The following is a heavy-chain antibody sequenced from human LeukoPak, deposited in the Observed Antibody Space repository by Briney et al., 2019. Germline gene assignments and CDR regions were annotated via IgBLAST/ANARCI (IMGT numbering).Heavy chain of an antibody. D-gene: IGHD3-3*01. Sequence: SETLSLTCAVYGGSFSGYYWSWIRQPPGKGLEWTGSIYHSGSTYYNPSLKIRVTISVDTSKNPFSLKLSSVTAADTAVYYCARGKEGFLEWLAFDYWGQGTLVTVSS. V-gene: IGHV4-34*01. CDR1: GGSFSGYY. CDR2: IYHSGST. CDR3: ARGKEGFLEWLAFDY. J-gene: IGHJ4*02.